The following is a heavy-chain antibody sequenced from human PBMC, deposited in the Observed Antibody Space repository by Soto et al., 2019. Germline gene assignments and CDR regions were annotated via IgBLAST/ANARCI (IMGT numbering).Heavy chain of an antibody. CDR2: ISGSSDYI. CDR3: ARAYLRFFDWLPWFDP. D-gene: IGHD3-9*01. V-gene: IGHV3-21*06. Sequence: EVPLVESGGGLVKPGGSLRLSCAASGYPFRTYNMNWVRQAPGKGLEWVSSISGSSDYIYYADSVKGRFSISRDNAKNSLYLHMNSLRVEDTAVYYCARAYLRFFDWLPWFDPWGQGTLVTVSS. J-gene: IGHJ5*02. CDR1: GYPFRTYN.